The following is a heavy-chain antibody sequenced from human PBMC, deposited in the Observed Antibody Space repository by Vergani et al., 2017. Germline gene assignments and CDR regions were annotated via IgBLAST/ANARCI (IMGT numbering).Heavy chain of an antibody. V-gene: IGHV5-51*01. Sequence: EVQLVQSGAEVKKPGESLTISCKGSGYSFTSYWIGWVRQMPGKGLEWMGIIYPGDSDTRYSPSFQGQVTISADKSISTAYLQWSSLKASDTAMYYCARHPTRTSYYDSSGDYFDYWGQGTLVTVSS. CDR1: GYSFTSYW. J-gene: IGHJ4*02. D-gene: IGHD3-22*01. CDR2: IYPGDSDT. CDR3: ARHPTRTSYYDSSGDYFDY.